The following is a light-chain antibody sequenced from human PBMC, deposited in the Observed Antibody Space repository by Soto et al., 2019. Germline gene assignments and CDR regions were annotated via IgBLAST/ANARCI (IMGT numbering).Light chain of an antibody. Sequence: QSVLTQPPSASGSPGQSVTISCTGTSSDVGGFNYVSWYQQHPGKAPKLMIYEVSKRPSGVPDRFSGSKSDNTASLTVSGLQDEDEADYYCSSYAGSNIYVFGTGTKLTVL. V-gene: IGLV2-8*01. CDR2: EVS. CDR3: SSYAGSNIYV. CDR1: SSDVGGFNY. J-gene: IGLJ1*01.